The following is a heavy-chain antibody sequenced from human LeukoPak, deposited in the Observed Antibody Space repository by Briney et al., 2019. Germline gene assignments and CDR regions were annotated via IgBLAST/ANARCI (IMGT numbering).Heavy chain of an antibody. V-gene: IGHV4-34*01. J-gene: IGHJ4*02. Sequence: SETLSLTCAVYGGSFSGYYRSWIRQPPEKGLEWIGEVNHSGNTNYNPSLKSRVTISIDTSKNQFSLKLSSVTAADTAVYYCARDHVSGSYYKRVDYWGQGTLVTVSS. CDR3: ARDHVSGSYYKRVDY. CDR1: GGSFSGYY. CDR2: VNHSGNT. D-gene: IGHD3-10*01.